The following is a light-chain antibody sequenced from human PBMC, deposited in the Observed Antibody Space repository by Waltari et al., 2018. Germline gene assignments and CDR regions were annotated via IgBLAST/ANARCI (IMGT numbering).Light chain of an antibody. V-gene: IGKV1-39*01. J-gene: IGKJ1*01. Sequence: DIQMTQSPSSLYASVGDRVTITCRASQRVRNFLNWYQQEPGKSPKLLTYATSSLQTGVPSRFSGSGSGTDFTLSISSLQPEDFAIYFCQQGYMTPRTFGQVTKVEIK. CDR1: QRVRNF. CDR2: ATS. CDR3: QQGYMTPRT.